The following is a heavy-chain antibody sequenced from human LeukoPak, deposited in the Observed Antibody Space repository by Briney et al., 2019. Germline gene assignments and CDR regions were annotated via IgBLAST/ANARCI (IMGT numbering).Heavy chain of an antibody. CDR3: AKAGYDYVWGSYRRDFDY. J-gene: IGHJ4*02. D-gene: IGHD3-16*02. V-gene: IGHV3-11*04. CDR2: ISSSGSTI. CDR1: GFTFSDYY. Sequence: PGGSLRLSCAASGFTFSDYYMSWIRQAPGKGLEWVSYISSSGSTIYYADSVKGRFTISRDNAKNSLYLQMNSLRAEDTAVYYCAKAGYDYVWGSYRRDFDYWGQGTLVTVSS.